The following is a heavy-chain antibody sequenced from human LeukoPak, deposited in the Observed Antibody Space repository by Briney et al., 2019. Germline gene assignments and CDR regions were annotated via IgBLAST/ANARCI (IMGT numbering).Heavy chain of an antibody. CDR3: ARSDTSGWSYYLDY. D-gene: IGHD6-19*01. CDR1: GGSMRSYT. V-gene: IGHV4-59*08. CDR2: VSYGGFT. Sequence: PSETLSLTCTVSGGSMRSYTWNWIRQPPGKGLEWIGYVSYGGFTNYNHAVRSRVTMSVDTSKNQFSLKLTSVTAADTAVYYCARSDTSGWSYYLDYWGQGALVTVSS. J-gene: IGHJ4*02.